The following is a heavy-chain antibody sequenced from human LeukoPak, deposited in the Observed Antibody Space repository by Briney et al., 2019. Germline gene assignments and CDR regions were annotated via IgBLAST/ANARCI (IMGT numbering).Heavy chain of an antibody. J-gene: IGHJ5*02. D-gene: IGHD2-15*01. V-gene: IGHV4-38-2*02. CDR2: IYHNGNT. CDR3: AREYCSGGSCYHAWFDP. CDR1: GSSINSVYS. Sequence: PSETLSLTCTVFGSSINSVYSWGWIRQPPGKGLEWIGSIYHNGNTYYNPSLKSRVTISVDTSKNQFSLKLSSVTAADTAVYYCAREYCSGGSCYHAWFDPWGQGTLVTVSS.